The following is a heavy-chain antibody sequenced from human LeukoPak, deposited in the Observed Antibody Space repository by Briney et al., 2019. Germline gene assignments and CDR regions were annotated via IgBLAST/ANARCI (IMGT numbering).Heavy chain of an antibody. CDR2: VFWDDDN. Sequence: SGPTLVNPTQTLTLTCALSGFSITTGGVGVAWLRQPPGKALEWLANVFWDDDNRYRPFLKTRLTVSKDTSRNHVVLTMTNMDPADTATYYCAHRVGDSSTWDGGRFDYWGQGILVTVSS. CDR1: GFSITTGGVG. CDR3: AHRVGDSSTWDGGRFDY. V-gene: IGHV2-5*02. D-gene: IGHD6-13*01. J-gene: IGHJ4*02.